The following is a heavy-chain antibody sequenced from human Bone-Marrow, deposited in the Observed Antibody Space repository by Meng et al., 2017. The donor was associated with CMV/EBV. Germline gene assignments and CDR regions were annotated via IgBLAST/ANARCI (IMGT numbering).Heavy chain of an antibody. J-gene: IGHJ3*02. CDR3: ARGRIVDAVVVPAAIRENAFDI. D-gene: IGHD2-2*02. CDR2: ISSSSSYI. V-gene: IGHV3-21*01. CDR1: GFTFSSYS. Sequence: GESLKISCAASGFTFSSYSMNWVRQAPGKGLEWVSSISSSSSYIYYADSVKGRFTISRDNAKNSLYLQMNSLRAEDTAVYYCARGRIVDAVVVPAAIRENAFDIWGQGPMVTVSS.